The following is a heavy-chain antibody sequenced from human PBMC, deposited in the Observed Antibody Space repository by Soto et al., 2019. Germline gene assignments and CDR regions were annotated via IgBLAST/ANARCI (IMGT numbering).Heavy chain of an antibody. D-gene: IGHD3-3*01. CDR1: GYTFSSSI. V-gene: IGHV1-18*04. Sequence: ASVKVSCKASGYTFSSSIISWVRQVPGQGLEWMGWISVSNGYTNYARKVQGRVSMTTDTSTSTAYMELRSLTSDDTAIYYCARGVGNVHFGVPMQGGYYYGMDVWGQGTTVTAP. CDR3: ARGVGNVHFGVPMQGGYYYGMDV. J-gene: IGHJ6*02. CDR2: ISVSNGYT.